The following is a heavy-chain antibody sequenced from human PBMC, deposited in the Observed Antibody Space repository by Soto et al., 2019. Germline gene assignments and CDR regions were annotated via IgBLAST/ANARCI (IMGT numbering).Heavy chain of an antibody. D-gene: IGHD4-17*01. CDR3: AKDNTVTTRNYYYYYGMDV. CDR1: GFTFSSYA. V-gene: IGHV3-23*01. Sequence: EVQLLESGGGLVQPGGSLRLSCAASGFTFSSYAMSWVRQAPGKGLEWVSAISGSGGSTYYADSAKGRFTISRDNSKNPMYMQMNSLRDEDTAVYYCAKDNTVTTRNYYYYYGMDVWGQGTTVTVSS. CDR2: ISGSGGST. J-gene: IGHJ6*02.